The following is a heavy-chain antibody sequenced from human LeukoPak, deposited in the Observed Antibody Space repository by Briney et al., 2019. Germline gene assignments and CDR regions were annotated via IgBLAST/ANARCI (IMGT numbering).Heavy chain of an antibody. D-gene: IGHD2/OR15-2a*01. V-gene: IGHV3-48*03. CDR2: ISSRGSTI. CDR1: GFTFSSYE. CDR3: ARSGLSRFGF. J-gene: IGHJ4*02. Sequence: GGSLRLSCAASGFTFSSYEMNWVRQAPGKGLEWVSYISSRGSTIYYADSVKGRFTISRDNAKNSLYLQMNSLRAEDTAVYYCARSGLSRFGFWGQGTLVTVSS.